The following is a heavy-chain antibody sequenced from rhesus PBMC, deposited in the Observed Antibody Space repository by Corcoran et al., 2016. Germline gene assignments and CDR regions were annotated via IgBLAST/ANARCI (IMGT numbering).Heavy chain of an antibody. D-gene: IGHD2-15*01. CDR2: IYGSGGSN. Sequence: QVQLQESGPAVVKPSETLFLTCAVSGGSISTRNRWSWICNSPGKGLEWIGGIYGSGGSNEYNPSLKSRVTISKDTSKNQFSLKLSSVTAADTAVYYCARETWSRSLDVWGRGVLVTVSS. CDR1: GGSISTRNR. V-gene: IGHV4-93*01. CDR3: ARETWSRSLDV. J-gene: IGHJ5-2*02.